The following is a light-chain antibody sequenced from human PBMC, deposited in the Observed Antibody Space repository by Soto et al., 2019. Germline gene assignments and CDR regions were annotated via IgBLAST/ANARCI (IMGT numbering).Light chain of an antibody. V-gene: IGKV3-11*01. CDR2: DAS. Sequence: EIVLTQSPATLSLSPGERATLSCRASQSVSSYLASYQQKPGQAPRLLIYDASNRATGIPARFSGSGSGTDSTLTISSLEPEDFAVYYCQQRINWPTFGGGTKVEIK. CDR1: QSVSSY. CDR3: QQRINWPT. J-gene: IGKJ4*01.